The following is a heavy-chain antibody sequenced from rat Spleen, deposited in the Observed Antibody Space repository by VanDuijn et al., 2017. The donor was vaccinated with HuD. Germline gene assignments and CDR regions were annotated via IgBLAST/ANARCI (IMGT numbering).Heavy chain of an antibody. V-gene: IGHV5-29*01. Sequence: EVQLVESDGGLVQPGRSLKLSCAASGFTFSDYYMAWVRQAPTKGLEWVATISYDGSSTYYRDSVKGRFTISRDNAKSTLYLQMDSLRSEDTATYYCARCGWGWYFDFWGPGTMVTVSS. D-gene: IGHD1-7*01. CDR3: ARCGWGWYFDF. CDR1: GFTFSDYY. J-gene: IGHJ1*01. CDR2: ISYDGSST.